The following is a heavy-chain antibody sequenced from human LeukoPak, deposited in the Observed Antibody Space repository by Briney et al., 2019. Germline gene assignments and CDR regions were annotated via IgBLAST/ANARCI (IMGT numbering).Heavy chain of an antibody. Sequence: ASVKVSCKASGYTFTSYYMHWVRQAPGQGLEWMGIINPSGGSTSFAQKFQGRVTMTRDTSTSTVYMGLRSLRSEDTAVYYCAREGIVGATTVDYWGQGTLVTVSS. CDR1: GYTFTSYY. J-gene: IGHJ4*02. CDR2: INPSGGST. V-gene: IGHV1-46*01. CDR3: AREGIVGATTVDY. D-gene: IGHD1-26*01.